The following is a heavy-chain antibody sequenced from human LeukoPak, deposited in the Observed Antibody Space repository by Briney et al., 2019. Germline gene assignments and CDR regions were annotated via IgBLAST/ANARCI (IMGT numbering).Heavy chain of an antibody. CDR1: GDSVSSSSAA. D-gene: IGHD6-19*01. J-gene: IGHJ4*02. V-gene: IGHV6-1*01. Sequence: SQTLSLTCAISGDSVSSSSAAWNWIRQSPPRGLEWLRRTYYRSKWYNDYAVSVKSRITIIPDTSKNQFSLHLNSVTPEDTAVYYCGRGGTVAGYYFDYWGQGTLVTVSS. CDR3: GRGGTVAGYYFDY. CDR2: TYYRSKWYN.